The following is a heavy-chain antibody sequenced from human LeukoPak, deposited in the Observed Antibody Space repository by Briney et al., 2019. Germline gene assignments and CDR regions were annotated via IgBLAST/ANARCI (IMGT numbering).Heavy chain of an antibody. CDR3: ARGEVPPHYFDY. J-gene: IGHJ4*02. V-gene: IGHV1-69*13. CDR1: GYTFTSYG. CDR2: IIPIFGTA. Sequence: ASVKVSCKASGYTFTSYGISWVRQAPGQGLEWMGGIIPIFGTANYAQKFQGRVTITADESTSTAYMELSSLRSEDTAVYYCARGEVPPHYFDYWGQGTLVTVSS.